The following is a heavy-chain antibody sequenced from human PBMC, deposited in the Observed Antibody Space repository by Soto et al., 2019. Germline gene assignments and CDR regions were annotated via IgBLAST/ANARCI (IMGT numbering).Heavy chain of an antibody. J-gene: IGHJ6*02. Sequence: QVQVVQSGDEVKKPGASVKVSCKASGYTFTTSGFSWVRQAPGQGLEGMGWISGYNGNTKYAEKFQGRVNMTTDTSTSTAHMELRSLRSDDTAVYYCAREGQAPYYYYGMDVWGQGTAVTVSS. V-gene: IGHV1-18*01. CDR2: ISGYNGNT. CDR3: AREGQAPYYYYGMDV. CDR1: GYTFTTSG.